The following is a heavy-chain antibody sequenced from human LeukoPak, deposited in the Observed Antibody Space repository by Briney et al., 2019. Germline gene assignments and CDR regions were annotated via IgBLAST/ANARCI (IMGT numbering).Heavy chain of an antibody. J-gene: IGHJ6*03. CDR3: ARGLLVPYYYYYMDV. Sequence: PSETLSLTCTVSGGSISLYYWSWIRQSPGKGLEWIGYIYYTGSTNYNPSLKSRVTISVDTSKNQFSLKLSSVTAADTAVYYCARGLLVPYYYYYMDVWGKGTTVTVSS. CDR1: GGSISLYY. D-gene: IGHD3-10*01. CDR2: IYYTGST. V-gene: IGHV4-59*01.